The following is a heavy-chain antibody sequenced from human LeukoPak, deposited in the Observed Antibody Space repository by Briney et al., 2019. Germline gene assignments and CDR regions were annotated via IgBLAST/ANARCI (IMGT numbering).Heavy chain of an antibody. J-gene: IGHJ4*02. D-gene: IGHD3-22*01. CDR3: ARDPDNYYDSSGQFDY. V-gene: IGHV3-30-3*01. CDR1: GFTFSSYA. CDR2: ISYDGSNK. Sequence: SGGSLRLSCAASGFTFSSYAMHWVRQAPGKGLEWVAVISYDGSNKYYADSVKGRFTISRDNSKNTLYLQMNSLRAEDTAVYYCARDPDNYYDSSGQFDYWGQGTLVTVSS.